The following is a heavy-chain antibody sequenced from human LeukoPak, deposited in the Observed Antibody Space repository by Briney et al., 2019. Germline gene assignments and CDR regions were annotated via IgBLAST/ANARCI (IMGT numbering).Heavy chain of an antibody. CDR3: AKDRLGAVAKYPDY. CDR2: ISTSSSYI. Sequence: GGSLRLSCAASGFTFSSYSMNWVRQAPGKGLEWVSSISTSSSYIYYADSVKGRFTISRDNSKNTVYLQMNSLKADDTAKYYCAKDRLGAVAKYPDYWGQGTLVTVSS. V-gene: IGHV3-21*04. D-gene: IGHD6-19*01. CDR1: GFTFSSYS. J-gene: IGHJ4*02.